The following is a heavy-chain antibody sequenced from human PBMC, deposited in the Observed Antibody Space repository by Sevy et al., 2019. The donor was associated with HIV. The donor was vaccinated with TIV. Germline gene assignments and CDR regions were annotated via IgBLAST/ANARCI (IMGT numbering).Heavy chain of an antibody. J-gene: IGHJ4*02. D-gene: IGHD1-1*01. CDR2: IRYDGSDK. V-gene: IGHV3-30*02. Sequence: GGSLRLSCAASGFIFNIFGMHWVRQAPGKGLEWVAFIRYDGSDKYYTDSVKGRFTISRDNSKDTPYLQMDGLRAEDTPAYYCAKLTLPPDTTFDYRRQGTLVTVSS. CDR3: AKLTLPPDTTFDY. CDR1: GFIFNIFG.